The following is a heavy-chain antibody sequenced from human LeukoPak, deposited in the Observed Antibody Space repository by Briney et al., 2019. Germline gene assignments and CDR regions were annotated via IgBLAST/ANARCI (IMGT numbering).Heavy chain of an antibody. D-gene: IGHD3-3*01. CDR3: ARVEYYDFWSGHYTPYYFDY. Sequence: ASVKVSCKASGYTFTGYYMHWVRQAPGQGLEWMGWINPNSGGTNYAQKFQGRVTMTRDTSISTAYMELSRLRSDDTAVYYCARVEYYDFWSGHYTPYYFDYWGQGTLVTVSS. CDR2: INPNSGGT. V-gene: IGHV1-2*02. CDR1: GYTFTGYY. J-gene: IGHJ4*02.